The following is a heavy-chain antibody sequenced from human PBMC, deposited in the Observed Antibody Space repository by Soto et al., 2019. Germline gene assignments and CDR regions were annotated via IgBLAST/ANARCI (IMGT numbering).Heavy chain of an antibody. Sequence: PSETLSLTCTVSRGSISSYYWGWIRQPPGKGLEWIGQIYYSGSTNYNPSLKSRVTISVDTSKNQFSLRLSSVTAADTAMYYCARQGQATYYFGSGNLIVSYFDYWGQGTLVTVSS. J-gene: IGHJ4*02. V-gene: IGHV4-59*08. CDR1: RGSISSYY. CDR2: IYYSGST. CDR3: ARQGQATYYFGSGNLIVSYFDY. D-gene: IGHD3-10*01.